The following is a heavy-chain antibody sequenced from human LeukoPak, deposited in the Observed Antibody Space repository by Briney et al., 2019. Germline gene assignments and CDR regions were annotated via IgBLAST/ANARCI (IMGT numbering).Heavy chain of an antibody. CDR1: GFTFSSYG. Sequence: GGSLRLSCAASGFTFSSYGMHWVRQAPGKGLEWVAVISYDGSNKYYADSVKGRFTISRDNSKNTLYLQMNSLRAEDTAVYYCAKDLELLWFGDAGVLMDVWGKGTTVTVSS. J-gene: IGHJ6*04. CDR2: ISYDGSNK. CDR3: AKDLELLWFGDAGVLMDV. D-gene: IGHD3-10*01. V-gene: IGHV3-30*18.